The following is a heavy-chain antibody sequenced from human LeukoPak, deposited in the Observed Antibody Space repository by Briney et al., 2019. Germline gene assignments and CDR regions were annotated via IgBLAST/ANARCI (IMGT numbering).Heavy chain of an antibody. Sequence: GRSLRLSCAASGFTFDDYAMHWVRQAPGKGLEWVSGISWNSGSIGYADSVKGRFTISRDNAKNSLYLQMNSLRAEDTALYYCAKEDSSGYYFDSWGQGTLVTVPS. D-gene: IGHD3-22*01. V-gene: IGHV3-9*01. CDR3: AKEDSSGYYFDS. CDR2: ISWNSGSI. J-gene: IGHJ4*02. CDR1: GFTFDDYA.